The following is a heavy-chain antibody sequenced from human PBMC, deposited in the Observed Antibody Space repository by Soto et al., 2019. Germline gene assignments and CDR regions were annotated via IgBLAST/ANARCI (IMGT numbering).Heavy chain of an antibody. CDR1: GCTFCDSY. Sequence: PGGSLRLLWAASGCTFCDSYRSRIRQAPGTGLEWVSYISSSDSIIYYSDSVKGRFIISRDNAKNSLYLQMNSLRAEDTAVYYCARDLGYYDSSGYFDYWGQGT. CDR2: ISSSDSII. V-gene: IGHV3-11*01. CDR3: ARDLGYYDSSGYFDY. J-gene: IGHJ4*02. D-gene: IGHD3-22*01.